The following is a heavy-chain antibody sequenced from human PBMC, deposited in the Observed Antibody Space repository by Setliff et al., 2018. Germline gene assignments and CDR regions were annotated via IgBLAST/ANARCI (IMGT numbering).Heavy chain of an antibody. CDR2: VFPNGAS. Sequence: LSLTCSVSGDSMSGASIWSWIRQPPGRGLEFMGYVFPNGASKFDPSFKSRLTISVDTSKNQFSLKLTSVTAADTAFYFCAKGGTYRYFDFWGQGTLVTVSS. CDR3: AKGGTYRYFDF. J-gene: IGHJ4*02. D-gene: IGHD1-1*01. V-gene: IGHV4-59*03. CDR1: GDSMSGAS.